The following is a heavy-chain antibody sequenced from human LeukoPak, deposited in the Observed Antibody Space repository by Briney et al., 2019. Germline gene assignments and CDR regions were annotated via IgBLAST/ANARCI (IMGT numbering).Heavy chain of an antibody. J-gene: IGHJ6*03. D-gene: IGHD6-19*01. CDR3: ARVAEGAGIYYYYYMDV. CDR2: ISAYNGNT. V-gene: IGHV1-18*01. CDR1: GYTFTSYG. Sequence: ASVKVSCKASGYTFTSYGISWVPQAPGQALERMGWISAYNGNTNYAQKLQGRVTMTTDTSTSTAYMELRSLRSDDTAVYYCARVAEGAGIYYYYYMDVWGKGTTVTVSS.